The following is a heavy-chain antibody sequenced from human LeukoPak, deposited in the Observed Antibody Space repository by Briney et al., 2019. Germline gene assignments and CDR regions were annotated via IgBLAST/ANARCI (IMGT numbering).Heavy chain of an antibody. V-gene: IGHV3-15*01. J-gene: IGHJ4*02. CDR1: GYFFPNAW. Sequence: GGSLRLSCTISGYFFPNAWLNWVRQAPGRGLEWVGRIKSNQDGGITDYAAHVQDRFTISRDDSKNTMYLQMNNLKTEDTAVYYCTTDIKWCTYRWGQGPRVTVSS. D-gene: IGHD2-8*02. CDR3: TTDIKWCTYR. CDR2: IKSNQDGGIT.